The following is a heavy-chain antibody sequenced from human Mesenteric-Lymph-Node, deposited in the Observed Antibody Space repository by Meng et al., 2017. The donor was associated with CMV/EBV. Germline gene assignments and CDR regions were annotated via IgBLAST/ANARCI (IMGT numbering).Heavy chain of an antibody. V-gene: IGHV3-74*01. CDR1: GFTFSNYW. Sequence: GESLKISCIASGFTFSNYWMHWVRQTPGMGLLWVSRVNSDGSSTSYADSVKGRFTISRDNAKNTLYLQMNSLRDEDTATYYCVRSYCITTGCYGWFDPWGQGTLVTVSS. CDR3: VRSYCITTGCYGWFDP. J-gene: IGHJ5*02. CDR2: VNSDGSST. D-gene: IGHD2/OR15-2a*01.